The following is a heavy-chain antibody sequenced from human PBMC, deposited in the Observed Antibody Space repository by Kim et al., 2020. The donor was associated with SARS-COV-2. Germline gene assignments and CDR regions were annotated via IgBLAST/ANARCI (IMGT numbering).Heavy chain of an antibody. CDR3: ARGFPLTPPRMDG. V-gene: IGHV1-8*01. D-gene: IGHD7-27*01. J-gene: IGHJ6*02. Sequence: YAQKFQGIVTMTRNTSISTAYMELSSLRSEDTAVYYCARGFPLTPPRMDGWGQGTTVTVSS.